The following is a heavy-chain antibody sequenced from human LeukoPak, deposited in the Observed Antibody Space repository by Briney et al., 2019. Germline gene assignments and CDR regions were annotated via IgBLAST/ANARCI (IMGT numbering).Heavy chain of an antibody. CDR3: ARDYYDYVWGSYGGFDY. J-gene: IGHJ4*02. D-gene: IGHD3-16*01. CDR1: GFTVSSNY. Sequence: GGSLRLSCAASGFTVSSNYMSWVRQAPGKGLEWVSLIYSGGSTYYADSVKGRFTISRDNSKNTLYLQMNSLRVEDTGVYYCARDYYDYVWGSYGGFDYWGQGTLVTVSS. V-gene: IGHV3-66*01. CDR2: IYSGGST.